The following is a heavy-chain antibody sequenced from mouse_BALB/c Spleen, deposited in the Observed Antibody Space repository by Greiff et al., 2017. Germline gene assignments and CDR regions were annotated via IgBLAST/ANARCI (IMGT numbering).Heavy chain of an antibody. CDR1: GYSITSDYA. CDR3: ARGGGSGPFAY. D-gene: IGHD3-1*01. J-gene: IGHJ3*01. Sequence: EVKLQQSGPGLVKPSQSLSLTCTVTGYSITSDYAWNWIRQFPGNKLEWMGYISYSGSTSYNPSLKSRISITRDTSKNQFFLQLNSVTTEDTATYYCARGGGSGPFAYWGQGTLVTVSA. V-gene: IGHV3-2*02. CDR2: ISYSGST.